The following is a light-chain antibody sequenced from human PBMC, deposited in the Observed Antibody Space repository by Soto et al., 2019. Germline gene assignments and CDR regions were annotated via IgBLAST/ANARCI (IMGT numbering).Light chain of an antibody. Sequence: QSALAQAAAVSGSPGQSITISCTGTTSDIAGYNYVSWYQQHPGKAPKLLIYEVTSRASGVSHRFSGSKSGNTASLTISGLQAEDEAEYYCNSYTSASFYVFGTGTK. CDR1: TSDIAGYNY. CDR3: NSYTSASFYV. J-gene: IGLJ1*01. V-gene: IGLV2-14*01. CDR2: EVT.